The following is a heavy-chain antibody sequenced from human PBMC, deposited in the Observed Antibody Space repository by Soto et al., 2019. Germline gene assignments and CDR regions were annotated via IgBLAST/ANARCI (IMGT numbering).Heavy chain of an antibody. CDR3: ARDGGNGDYFFDY. Sequence: QVQLVESGGGLVKPGGSLRLSCAASGFTFSDYYMTWIRQPPGKGLEWVSFISNAGNYIKYADSVKGRFTISRDNAKNSLYLQMTGLRADDTALYYCARDGGNGDYFFDYWGQGTLVTVSS. J-gene: IGHJ4*02. D-gene: IGHD4-17*01. CDR1: GFTFSDYY. CDR2: ISNAGNYI. V-gene: IGHV3-11*06.